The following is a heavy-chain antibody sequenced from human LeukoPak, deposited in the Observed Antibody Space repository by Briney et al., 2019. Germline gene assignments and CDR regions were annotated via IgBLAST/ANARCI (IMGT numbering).Heavy chain of an antibody. CDR2: IFYSGNT. Sequence: SETLSLTCTVSGGSINSSSYYWGWIRQPPGKGLEWIGSIFYSGNTYDNPSLKSRVTISVDTSKNQFSLKLSSVTAAGTAMYYCASPWDFWGQGTLVTVSS. CDR3: ASPWDF. CDR1: GGSINSSSYY. J-gene: IGHJ4*02. V-gene: IGHV4-39*01.